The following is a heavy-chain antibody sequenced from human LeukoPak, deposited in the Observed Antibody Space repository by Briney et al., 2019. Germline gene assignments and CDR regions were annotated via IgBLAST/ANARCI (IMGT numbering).Heavy chain of an antibody. V-gene: IGHV3-66*01. J-gene: IGHJ4*02. CDR1: GFTVSINY. D-gene: IGHD6-13*01. CDR3: ARFVAAAGAPDYFDY. Sequence: GGSLRLSCAAYGFTVSINYMSWVRQAQGKGLEWVSVIYSGGSTYYADSVKGRFTISRDNSKNTLYLQMNSLRAEDTAVYYCARFVAAAGAPDYFDYWGQGTLVTVSS. CDR2: IYSGGST.